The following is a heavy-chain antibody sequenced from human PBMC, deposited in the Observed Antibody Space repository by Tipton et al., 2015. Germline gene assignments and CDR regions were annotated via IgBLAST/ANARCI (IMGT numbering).Heavy chain of an antibody. Sequence: QLVQSGAEVRKPGESLKISCQASGYSFSKYWIAWVRQMPGKGLEYMGIIRPGDSETRYSPSFQGQVTISADKSISTAYLQWSSLKASDSAMYYCARARLAATGRYNWFDSWGQGTLVTVSS. CDR2: IRPGDSET. J-gene: IGHJ5*01. CDR3: ARARLAATGRYNWFDS. CDR1: GYSFSKYW. D-gene: IGHD6-13*01. V-gene: IGHV5-51*01.